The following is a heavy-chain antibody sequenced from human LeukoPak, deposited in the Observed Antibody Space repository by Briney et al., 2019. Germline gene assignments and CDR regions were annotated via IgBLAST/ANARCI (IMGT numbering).Heavy chain of an antibody. CDR1: GFTFDDYG. D-gene: IGHD3-22*01. V-gene: IGHV3-20*04. Sequence: GGSLRLSCAASGFTFDDYGMSWVRQAPGKGLEWVSGINWNGGSTGFADSVKGRFTISRDNAKNSLYLQMNSLRAEDTALYYCARLGSGSGYTHDAFDIWGQGTMVTVSS. CDR2: INWNGGST. CDR3: ARLGSGSGYTHDAFDI. J-gene: IGHJ3*02.